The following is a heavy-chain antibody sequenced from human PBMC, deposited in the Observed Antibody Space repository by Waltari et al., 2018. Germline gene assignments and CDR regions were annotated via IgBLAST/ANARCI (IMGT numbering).Heavy chain of an antibody. J-gene: IGHJ4*02. CDR2: INPSGGST. V-gene: IGHV1-46*01. CDR1: GYTFTSYY. D-gene: IGHD1-26*01. Sequence: QVQLVQSGAEVKKPGASVKVSCKASGYTFTSYYMHWVRQAPGQGLEWMGIINPSGGSTSYAQKFQGRVTMTRDTSTSTVYMELSSLRSEDTAVYYCASRGEDSYSGSYHSFDYWGQGTLVTVSS. CDR3: ASRGEDSYSGSYHSFDY.